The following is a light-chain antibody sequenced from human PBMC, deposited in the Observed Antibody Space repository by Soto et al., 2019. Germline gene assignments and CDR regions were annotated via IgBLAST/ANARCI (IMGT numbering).Light chain of an antibody. J-gene: IGKJ3*01. CDR2: DAS. V-gene: IGKV3-11*01. Sequence: EVVLTQSPATLSLSPGERATLSCRASQSVDTYLAWYQQKPGQPPRLLIYDASNRSTGIPARFSGSGSGTDFTLTITTLEPEHFAVYYRQQRRNRPPWTFGPGTKV. CDR3: QQRRNRPPWT. CDR1: QSVDTY.